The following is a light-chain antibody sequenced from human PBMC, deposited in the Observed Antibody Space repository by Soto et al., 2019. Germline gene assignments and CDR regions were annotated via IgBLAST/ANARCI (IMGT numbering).Light chain of an antibody. J-gene: IGKJ4*01. CDR2: GAT. V-gene: IGKV3-15*01. CDR1: QSISNN. Sequence: ETVMTQSPATLSVSPGERATLSCRADQSISNNLAWYQQNPGQAPRLLIYGATTRATGIPSRFSGSGSGTEFTLTISSLQSEDFAVYYCQQYNNWPLTFGGGTKVEIK. CDR3: QQYNNWPLT.